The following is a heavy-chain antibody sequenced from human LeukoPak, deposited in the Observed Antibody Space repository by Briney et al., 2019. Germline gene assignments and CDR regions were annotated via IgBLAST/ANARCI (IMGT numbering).Heavy chain of an antibody. V-gene: IGHV3-13*01. D-gene: IGHD3-10*01. Sequence: GSLRLSFAASGFPFSSYDMHWVRPATGKGLEWVSAIGTAGDTYYPGSVKGRFTVSRENAKNSLYLQMNSLRAGDTAVYYCAREPPGIGGYYGMDVWGQGTTVTVSS. CDR3: AREPPGIGGYYGMDV. CDR2: IGTAGDT. CDR1: GFPFSSYD. J-gene: IGHJ6*02.